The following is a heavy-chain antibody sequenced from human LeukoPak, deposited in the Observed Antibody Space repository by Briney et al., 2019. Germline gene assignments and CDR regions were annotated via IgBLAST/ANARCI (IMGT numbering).Heavy chain of an antibody. CDR2: IRHDGSNK. Sequence: GGSLRLSCAASGFTFSSYGMHWVRQAPGKGLEWVAFIRHDGSNKYYADFVKGRFTISRDNSKNTLYLQMNSLRAEDTAVYYCAKDPTPGYSSSWYCRDWGQGTLVTVSS. V-gene: IGHV3-30*02. D-gene: IGHD6-13*01. CDR1: GFTFSSYG. J-gene: IGHJ4*02. CDR3: AKDPTPGYSSSWYCRD.